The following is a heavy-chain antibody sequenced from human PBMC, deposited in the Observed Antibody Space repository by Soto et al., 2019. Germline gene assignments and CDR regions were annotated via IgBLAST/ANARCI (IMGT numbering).Heavy chain of an antibody. Sequence: GSLRPSSAASGFTFIRHAIIWLRHSPLKGREGVSAISGSGGSTYYADSVKGRFTISRDNSKNTLYLQMNSLRAEDTAVYYCAKDLRGVVVVAANDYWGQGTLVTVSS. CDR2: ISGSGGST. CDR3: AKDLRGVVVVAANDY. J-gene: IGHJ4*02. V-gene: IGHV3-23*01. CDR1: GFTFIRHA. D-gene: IGHD2-15*01.